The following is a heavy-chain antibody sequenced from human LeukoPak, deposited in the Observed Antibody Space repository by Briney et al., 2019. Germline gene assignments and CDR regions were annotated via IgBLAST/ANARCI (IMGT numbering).Heavy chain of an antibody. J-gene: IGHJ4*02. D-gene: IGHD2-21*02. CDR3: ATYCGGDCYNDY. V-gene: IGHV1-58*02. CDR2: IVVGSGNT. Sequence: GASVKVSCKASGFTFTSSAMQWVRQARGQRLEWIGWIVVGSGNTNYAQIFQERVTITRDMSTSTAYMELSSLRSEDTAVYYCATYCGGDCYNDYWGQGTLVTVSS. CDR1: GFTFTSSA.